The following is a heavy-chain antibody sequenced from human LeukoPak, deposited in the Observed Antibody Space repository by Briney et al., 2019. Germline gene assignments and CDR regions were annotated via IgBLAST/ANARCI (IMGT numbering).Heavy chain of an antibody. CDR3: AKGRGYSYGPRYYYGMDV. CDR2: IIDTGRST. CDR1: GFTFSNYG. V-gene: IGHV3-23*01. J-gene: IGHJ6*02. D-gene: IGHD5-18*01. Sequence: GGSLSLSCAASGFTFSNYGMSWVGQAPGQGLEWVSGIIDTGRSTFYIDSVKGRFTIYRDNSKNTLYLQMNSLRTEDTGVYYCAKGRGYSYGPRYYYGMDVWGQGTTVTVSS.